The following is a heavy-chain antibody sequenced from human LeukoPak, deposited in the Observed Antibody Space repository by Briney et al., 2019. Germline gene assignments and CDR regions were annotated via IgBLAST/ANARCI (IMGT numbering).Heavy chain of an antibody. CDR1: GFTFSSYA. D-gene: IGHD3-10*01. Sequence: AGGSLRLSCAASGFTFSSYAMHWVRQAPGKGLEWVAVISYDGSNKYYADSVKGRFAISRDNSKNTLYLQMNSLRAEDTAVYYCAKRRVTYYGSGSDGGFDYWGQGTLVTVSS. CDR3: AKRRVTYYGSGSDGGFDY. CDR2: ISYDGSNK. V-gene: IGHV3-30*07. J-gene: IGHJ4*02.